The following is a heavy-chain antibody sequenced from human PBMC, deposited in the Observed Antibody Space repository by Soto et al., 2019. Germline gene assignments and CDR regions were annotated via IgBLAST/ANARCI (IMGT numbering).Heavy chain of an antibody. V-gene: IGHV1-69*06. CDR1: GGTFSSYA. Sequence: QVQLVQSGAEVKKPGSSVKVSCKASGGTFSSYAVSWVRQAPGQGLEWMGGIVPIIGSANYTQKFQAMVTFFADKSTSTAFMELSNLRSEDTAVYYCARGGRLVATSFHNGFDIWGPGTMVTVSS. CDR2: IVPIIGSA. J-gene: IGHJ3*02. D-gene: IGHD5-12*01. CDR3: ARGGRLVATSFHNGFDI.